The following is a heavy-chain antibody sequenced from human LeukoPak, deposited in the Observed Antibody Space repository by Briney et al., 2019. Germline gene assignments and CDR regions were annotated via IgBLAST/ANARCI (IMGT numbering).Heavy chain of an antibody. J-gene: IGHJ5*02. D-gene: IGHD5-18*01. CDR3: ARAPRGYSYGYWWFDP. V-gene: IGHV4-59*01. CDR1: GDSISSYY. Sequence: SETLSLTCSVSGDSISSYYWSWIRQPPGKGLEWIGYIYYSGSTNYNPSLKSRVTISVDTSKNQFSPRLSSVTAADTAVYYCARAPRGYSYGYWWFDPWGQGTLVTVSS. CDR2: IYYSGST.